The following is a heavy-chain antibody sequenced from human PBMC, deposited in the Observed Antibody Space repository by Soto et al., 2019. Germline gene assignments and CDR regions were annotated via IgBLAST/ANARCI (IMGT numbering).Heavy chain of an antibody. CDR3: ALRRVDYADF. D-gene: IGHD2-2*01. J-gene: IGHJ4*02. CDR2: LYSGGNT. Sequence: PGGSLRLSCAASEFTVTNNEMSWVRQAPGKGLEWVSILYSGGNTYYADSVEGRFTISRDGSKNTLYLHMNSLRAEDTAVYYCALRRVDYADFWGQGTRVTVSS. V-gene: IGHV3-53*01. CDR1: EFTVTNNE.